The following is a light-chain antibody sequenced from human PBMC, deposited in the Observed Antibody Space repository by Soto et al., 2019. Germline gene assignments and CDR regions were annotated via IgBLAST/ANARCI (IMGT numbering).Light chain of an antibody. V-gene: IGKV1-39*01. CDR1: QSINRF. CDR3: QQSYSPPPVT. Sequence: DIQMTQSPASLSSSLCDIVTITCRASQSINRFLNWYQQKPGKAPKLLIYAAASLQSGVPSRFSGSGSGTDFTLTISSLQPEDFATYYCQQSYSPPPVTFGQGTRLEIK. J-gene: IGKJ5*01. CDR2: AAA.